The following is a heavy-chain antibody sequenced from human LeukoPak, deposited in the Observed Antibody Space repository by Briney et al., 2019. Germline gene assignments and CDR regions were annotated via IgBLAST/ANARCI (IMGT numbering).Heavy chain of an antibody. Sequence: GGSLRLSCAASGFTFGSYAMSWVRQAPGKGLEWVSAISGSGGSTYYADSVKGRFTISRDNSKNTPYLQMNSLRAEDTAVYYCAKEGCSSTSCYYHYFDYWGQGTLVTVSS. CDR3: AKEGCSSTSCYYHYFDY. CDR1: GFTFGSYA. V-gene: IGHV3-23*01. J-gene: IGHJ4*02. D-gene: IGHD2-2*01. CDR2: ISGSGGST.